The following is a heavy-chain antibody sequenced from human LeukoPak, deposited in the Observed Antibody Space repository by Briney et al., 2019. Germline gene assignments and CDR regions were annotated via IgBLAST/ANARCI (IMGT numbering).Heavy chain of an antibody. Sequence: GGSLRLSCAASGFTVSGNYMSCVRQGPGKGLGWVSIIYSGGSTYYADSVKGRFNISRDNSKNTLYLQMNSLRAEDTAVYYCARGSSGSYKNWFDHWGQGTLVTVSS. D-gene: IGHD1-26*01. V-gene: IGHV3-66*01. CDR3: ARGSSGSYKNWFDH. J-gene: IGHJ5*02. CDR1: GFTVSGNY. CDR2: IYSGGST.